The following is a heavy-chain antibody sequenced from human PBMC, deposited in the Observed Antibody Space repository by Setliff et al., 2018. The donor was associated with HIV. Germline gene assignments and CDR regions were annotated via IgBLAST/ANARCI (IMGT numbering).Heavy chain of an antibody. Sequence: GGSLRLSCVASEFTLSGYSMSWVRQVPGKGLEWVSSISGSGDTTYHADSVKGRFTTSRDNSKNTLYLRMNSLRAEDTALYYCAKDLGLREESSPFDNWGQGTPVTVSS. V-gene: IGHV3-23*01. CDR2: ISGSGDTT. D-gene: IGHD3-16*01. J-gene: IGHJ4*02. CDR1: EFTLSGYS. CDR3: AKDLGLREESSPFDN.